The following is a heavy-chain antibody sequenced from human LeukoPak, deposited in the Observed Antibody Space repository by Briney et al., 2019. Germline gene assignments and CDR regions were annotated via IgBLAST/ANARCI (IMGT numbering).Heavy chain of an antibody. CDR2: IYYSGST. J-gene: IGHJ3*02. V-gene: IGHV4-39*01. Sequence: PSETLSLTCTVSGGSISSSSYYWGWIRQPPGKGLEWIGSIYYSGSTYYNPSLKSRVTISVDKSKNQFSLKLSSVTAADTAVYYCASVERITMIVVVITGAFDIWGQGTMVTVSS. CDR1: GGSISSSSYY. CDR3: ASVERITMIVVVITGAFDI. D-gene: IGHD3-22*01.